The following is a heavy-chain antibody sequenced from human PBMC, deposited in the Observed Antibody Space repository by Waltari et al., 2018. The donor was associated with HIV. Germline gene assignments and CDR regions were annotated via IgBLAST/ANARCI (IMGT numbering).Heavy chain of an antibody. D-gene: IGHD2-2*01. CDR1: GFTFSSYG. V-gene: IGHV3-33*01. Sequence: QVQLVESGGGVVQPGRSLRLSCAASGFTFSSYGMHWVRQAPGKGLEWVAVKGYDGSNKYYADSVKGRFTISRDNSKNTLYRQMNSLRAEDTAVYYCARGGYCSSTSCSPGAFDIWGQGTMVTVSS. CDR2: KGYDGSNK. J-gene: IGHJ3*02. CDR3: ARGGYCSSTSCSPGAFDI.